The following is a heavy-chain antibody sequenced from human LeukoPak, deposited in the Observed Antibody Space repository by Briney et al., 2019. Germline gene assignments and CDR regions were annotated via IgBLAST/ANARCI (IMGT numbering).Heavy chain of an antibody. Sequence: PSETLSLTCTVSGGSISNHYWSWIRQPPGKGLEWIGYIYYSGSTNYNPSLKSRVTISVDTSKNQFSLKLSSVTAADTAVYYCARDEGVGATPDYWGQGTLVTVSS. CDR3: ARDEGVGATPDY. V-gene: IGHV4-59*11. D-gene: IGHD1-26*01. J-gene: IGHJ4*02. CDR1: GGSISNHY. CDR2: IYYSGST.